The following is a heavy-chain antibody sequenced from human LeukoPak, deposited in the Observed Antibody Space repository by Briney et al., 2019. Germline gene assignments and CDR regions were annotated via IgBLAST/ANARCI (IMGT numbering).Heavy chain of an antibody. CDR2: IYPGDSDT. V-gene: IGHV5-51*01. CDR3: ARQGCSGGTCPLSRWCDP. D-gene: IGHD2-15*01. Sequence: GESLKISCKGSGYRFSNYWIGWVRQMPGKGLEWMGIIYPGDSDTRYSPSFQGQVTISADKSISTTYLQWNSLKASDTAMYYCARQGCSGGTCPLSRWCDPWGQGTLVTVSS. J-gene: IGHJ5*02. CDR1: GYRFSNYW.